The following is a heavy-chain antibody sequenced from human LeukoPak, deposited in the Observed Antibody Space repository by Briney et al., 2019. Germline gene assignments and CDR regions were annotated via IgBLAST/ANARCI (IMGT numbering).Heavy chain of an antibody. J-gene: IGHJ4*02. V-gene: IGHV3-21*01. D-gene: IGHD1-1*01. CDR1: GFTFRSYY. CDR3: AKANWNDNAEQYFDY. Sequence: EPGGSLRLSCAASGFTFRSYYMNWVRQAPGKGLEWVSSISSSSSYIYYADSVKGRFTISRDNAQNSLYLQMHSLRAEDSAVYYCAKANWNDNAEQYFDYWGQGTLVTVSS. CDR2: ISSSSSYI.